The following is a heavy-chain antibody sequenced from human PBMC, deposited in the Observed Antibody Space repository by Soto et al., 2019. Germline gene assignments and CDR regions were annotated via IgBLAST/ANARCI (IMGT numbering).Heavy chain of an antibody. Sequence: EVQLVESGGGLVQPGGSLRLSCAASGFTFSRTWMTWVGQAPGKGLEWVANIKQDGSEIYYVDSVKGRFTISRDNAENSLYLQMNSLRAEDTAVYYCARDPVCSGGSCYDYWGQGTLVTVSS. V-gene: IGHV3-7*01. CDR2: IKQDGSEI. D-gene: IGHD2-15*01. J-gene: IGHJ4*02. CDR1: GFTFSRTW. CDR3: ARDPVCSGGSCYDY.